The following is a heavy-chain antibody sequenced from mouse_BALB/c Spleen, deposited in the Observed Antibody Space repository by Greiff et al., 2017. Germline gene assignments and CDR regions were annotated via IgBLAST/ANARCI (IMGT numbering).Heavy chain of an antibody. CDR1: GFTFSSYA. D-gene: IGHD1-1*01. Sequence: EVQLVESGGGLVKPGGSLKLSCAASGFTFSSYAMSWVRQTPEKRLEWVASISSGGSTYYPDSVKGRFTISRDNARNILYLQMSSLRSEDTAMYYCARGRTTVPDYWGQGTTLTVSS. CDR2: ISSGGST. J-gene: IGHJ2*01. CDR3: ARGRTTVPDY. V-gene: IGHV5-6-5*01.